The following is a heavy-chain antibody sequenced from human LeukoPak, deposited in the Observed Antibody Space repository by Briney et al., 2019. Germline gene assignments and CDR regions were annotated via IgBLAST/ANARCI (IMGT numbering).Heavy chain of an antibody. J-gene: IGHJ6*02. V-gene: IGHV3-23*01. CDR3: AKGQLLWLNYYYYGMDV. D-gene: IGHD3-10*01. CDR2: ISGSGDST. CDR1: GFTFSSYA. Sequence: GGSLRLSCAASGFTFSSYAMSWVRQASGKGLEWVSAISGSGDSTFYADSVKGRFTISRDNSKNTLYLQMNSLRAEDTAVYYCAKGQLLWLNYYYYGMDVWGQGTTVTVSS.